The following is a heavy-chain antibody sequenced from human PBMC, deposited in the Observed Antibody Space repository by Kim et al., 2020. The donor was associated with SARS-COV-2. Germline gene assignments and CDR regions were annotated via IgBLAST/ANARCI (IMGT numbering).Heavy chain of an antibody. CDR2: GST. Sequence: GSTYYADSVKGRFTISRDNSKNTLYLQMNSLRAEDTAVYYCARDPVSDDYWGQGTLVTVSS. CDR3: ARDPVSDDY. V-gene: IGHV3-23*01. J-gene: IGHJ4*02. D-gene: IGHD2-21*02.